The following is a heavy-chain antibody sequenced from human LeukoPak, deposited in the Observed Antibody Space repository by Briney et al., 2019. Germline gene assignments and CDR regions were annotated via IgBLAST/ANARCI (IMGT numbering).Heavy chain of an antibody. CDR1: GFTFSSYW. V-gene: IGHV3-74*01. CDR3: ARGIGDYGGDY. Sequence: GGSLRLSCAASGFTFSSYWMHWVRQAPGKGLVWVSRINSDGSSTSYADSVKGRFTISRDNAKNTLYLQMNSLRAEDTAVYYCARGIGDYGGDYWGQGTLVTVSS. D-gene: IGHD4-17*01. CDR2: INSDGSST. J-gene: IGHJ4*02.